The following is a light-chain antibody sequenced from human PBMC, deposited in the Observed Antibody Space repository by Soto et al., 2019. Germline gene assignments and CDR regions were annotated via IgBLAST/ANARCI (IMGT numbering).Light chain of an antibody. J-gene: IGKJ2*01. Sequence: EVVMTQCPLSLPVTLGQPASISCRSSQSLVYSDGNTYLNWFQKRPGQSPRRLIYKVSNRDSGVPDRLSGSASDTDFTLQISGLEAEDVGVYYCTQCTHCPRPFPQSTKLEIK. CDR2: KVS. CDR1: QSLVYSDGNTY. V-gene: IGKV2-30*01. CDR3: TQCTHCPRP.